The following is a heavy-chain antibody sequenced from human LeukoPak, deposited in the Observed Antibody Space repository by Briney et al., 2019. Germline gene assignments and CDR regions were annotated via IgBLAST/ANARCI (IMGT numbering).Heavy chain of an antibody. CDR3: ARGASKRDGYNEE. Sequence: SETLSLTCAVSGYSISSGYYWGWIRQPPGKGLEWIGSIYHSGSTYYNPSLKSRVTISVDTSKNQFSLKLSSVTAADTAVYYCARGASKRDGYNEEWGQGTLVTVSS. V-gene: IGHV4-38-2*01. D-gene: IGHD5-24*01. CDR2: IYHSGST. CDR1: GYSISSGYY. J-gene: IGHJ4*02.